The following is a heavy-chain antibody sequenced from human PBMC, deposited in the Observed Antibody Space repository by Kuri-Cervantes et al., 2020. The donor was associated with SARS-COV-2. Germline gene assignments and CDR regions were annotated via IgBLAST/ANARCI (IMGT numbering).Heavy chain of an antibody. CDR1: GGSFSGYY. Sequence: SETLSLTCAVYGGSFSGYYWSGIRQPPGKGLEWIGEINHSGSTNYNPSLKSRVTISVDTSKNQFSLKLSSVTAADTAVYYCARATYYYDSSGYYSDYWGQGTLVTVSS. J-gene: IGHJ4*02. CDR3: ARATYYYDSSGYYSDY. V-gene: IGHV4-34*01. D-gene: IGHD3-22*01. CDR2: INHSGST.